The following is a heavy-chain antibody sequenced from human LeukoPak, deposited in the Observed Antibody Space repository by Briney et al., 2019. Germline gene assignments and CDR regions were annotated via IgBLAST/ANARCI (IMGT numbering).Heavy chain of an antibody. CDR1: GFTFNTYG. V-gene: IGHV3-30*18. J-gene: IGHJ4*02. Sequence: GGSLRLSCAASGFTFNTYGMHWVRQAPGKGLEWVAVISYDGSNKYYADSVKGRFTISRDNSKDNLYLQMNSLRPEDTAVYYCANDIILPGDYWGQGTLVTVSS. CDR2: ISYDGSNK. CDR3: ANDIILPGDY. D-gene: IGHD3-3*01.